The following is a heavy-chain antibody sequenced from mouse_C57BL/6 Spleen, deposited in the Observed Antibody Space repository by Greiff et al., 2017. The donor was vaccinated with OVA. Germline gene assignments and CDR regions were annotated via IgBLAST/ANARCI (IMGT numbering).Heavy chain of an antibody. CDR2: IDPSDSYT. CDR1: GYTFTSYW. CDR3: AIGLGRDAMDY. Sequence: QVQLQQPGAELVKPGASVKLSCKASGYTFTSYWMQWVKQRPGQGLEWIGEIDPSDSYTNYNQKFKGKATLTVDTSSRTAYMQLSSLTSEDSAVYYCAIGLGRDAMDYWGQGTSVTVSS. J-gene: IGHJ4*01. D-gene: IGHD1-1*01. V-gene: IGHV1-50*01.